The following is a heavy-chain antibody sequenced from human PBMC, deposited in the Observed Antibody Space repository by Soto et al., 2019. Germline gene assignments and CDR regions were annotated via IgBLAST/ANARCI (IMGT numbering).Heavy chain of an antibody. CDR2: IWSDGSNE. J-gene: IGHJ4*02. CDR1: GFTFSSYG. D-gene: IGHD1-26*01. CDR3: ARRGSGTYNFDY. V-gene: IGHV3-33*01. Sequence: QVQLVGSGGGVVQPGRSLRLSCAASGFTFSSYGMHWVRQAPGKGLEWVAVIWSDGSNEYYADSVKGRFTISRDNSKNTLYLQMNSLRAEVTAVYYCARRGSGTYNFDYWGQGTLVTVSS.